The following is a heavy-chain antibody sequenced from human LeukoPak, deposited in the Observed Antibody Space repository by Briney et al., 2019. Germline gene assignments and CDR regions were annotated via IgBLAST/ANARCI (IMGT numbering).Heavy chain of an antibody. Sequence: GGSLRLSCVASGFPFRSFSMNWVRQAPGKGLEWVSFIDSSSRYIYQADSVKGRFTISRDNAKSSVFLQMNSLRAEDTAVYYCARVGGHCTSTSCPPPDYWGQGTLVTVSS. CDR2: IDSSSRYI. CDR3: ARVGGHCTSTSCPPPDY. J-gene: IGHJ4*02. D-gene: IGHD2-2*01. CDR1: GFPFRSFS. V-gene: IGHV3-21*01.